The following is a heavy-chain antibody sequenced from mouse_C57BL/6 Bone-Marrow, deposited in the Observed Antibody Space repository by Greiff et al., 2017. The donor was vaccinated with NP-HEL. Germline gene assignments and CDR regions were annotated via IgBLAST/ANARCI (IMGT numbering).Heavy chain of an antibody. CDR2: IYPRSGNT. J-gene: IGHJ2*01. CDR3: ARYYYGSSPFDY. CDR1: GYTFTSYG. Sequence: VQLQESGAELARPGASVKLSCKASGYTFTSYGISWVKQRTGQGLEWIGEIYPRSGNTYYNEKFKGMATLTADKSSSTAYMELRSLTSEDSAVYFCARYYYGSSPFDYWGQGTTLTVSS. V-gene: IGHV1-81*01. D-gene: IGHD1-1*01.